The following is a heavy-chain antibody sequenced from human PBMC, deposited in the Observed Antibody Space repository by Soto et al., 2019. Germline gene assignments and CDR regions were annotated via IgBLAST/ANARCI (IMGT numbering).Heavy chain of an antibody. Sequence: EVQLVESGGGLVKPGGSLRLSCAASGFTFSSYSMNWVRQAPGKGLEWVSSISSSSSYIYYADSVKGRFTISRDNAKNSLYLQMNSLRAEDTAVYYCARDKSRSGYAKKGLDPWGQGTLVTVSS. J-gene: IGHJ5*02. D-gene: IGHD5-12*01. CDR2: ISSSSSYI. V-gene: IGHV3-21*01. CDR3: ARDKSRSGYAKKGLDP. CDR1: GFTFSSYS.